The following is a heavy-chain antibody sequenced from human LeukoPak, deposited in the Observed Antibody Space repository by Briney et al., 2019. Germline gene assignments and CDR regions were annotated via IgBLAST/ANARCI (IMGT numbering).Heavy chain of an antibody. CDR2: VNPNSGNT. D-gene: IGHD3-22*01. J-gene: IGHJ6*02. Sequence: ASVKVSCKASGYTFTSYDINWVRQATGQGLEWMGWVNPNSGNTGYAQKFQGRVTMTRDTSISTAYMELSSLRSEDTAVYYCARAGYYYDSSGYPNGMDVWGQGTTVTVSS. CDR1: GYTFTSYD. V-gene: IGHV1-8*01. CDR3: ARAGYYYDSSGYPNGMDV.